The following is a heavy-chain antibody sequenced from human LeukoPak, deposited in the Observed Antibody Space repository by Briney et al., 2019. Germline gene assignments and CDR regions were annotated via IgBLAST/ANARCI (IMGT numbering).Heavy chain of an antibody. Sequence: SETLSLTCSVSGGSISTYYWSWIRQPAGKGLEWIGRIYTTGGTNYNPSLKSRVTMSVDTSKNQFSLKLSSVTAADTAVYSCARLPFNSGYEYFDYWGQGTLVTVSS. CDR1: GGSISTYY. J-gene: IGHJ4*02. D-gene: IGHD5-12*01. CDR2: IYTTGGT. CDR3: ARLPFNSGYEYFDY. V-gene: IGHV4-4*07.